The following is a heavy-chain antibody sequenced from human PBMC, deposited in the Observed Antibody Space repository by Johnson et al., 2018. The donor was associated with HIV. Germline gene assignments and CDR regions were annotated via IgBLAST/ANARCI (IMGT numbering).Heavy chain of an antibody. CDR1: GFTVSSNY. V-gene: IGHV3-66*01. CDR2: IYSGGST. D-gene: IGHD3-22*01. J-gene: IGHJ3*02. Sequence: VQLVESGGGLVQPGGSLRLSCAASGFTVSSNYMSWVRQAPGKGLEWVSVIYSGGSTYYADSVQGRFTISRDNAKNSLYLQMNGLRAEDTAVYYCARDALSSMIIVVPLFDIWGQGTMVTVSS. CDR3: ARDALSSMIIVVPLFDI.